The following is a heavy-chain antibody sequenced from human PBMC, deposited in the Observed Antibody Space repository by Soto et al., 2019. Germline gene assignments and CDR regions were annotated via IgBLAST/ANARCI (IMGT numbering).Heavy chain of an antibody. J-gene: IGHJ6*02. CDR2: IWYDGSNK. CDR1: GFTFSSHG. Sequence: QVQLVESGGGVVQPGRSLRLSCAASGFTFSSHGMHWVRQAPGKGLEWVAVIWYDGSNKYYADSVKGRFTISRDNSKNTLYLQMNSLRAEDTAVYYCASNTPYYYYGMDVWGQGTTVTVSS. CDR3: ASNTPYYYYGMDV. V-gene: IGHV3-33*01. D-gene: IGHD2-2*02.